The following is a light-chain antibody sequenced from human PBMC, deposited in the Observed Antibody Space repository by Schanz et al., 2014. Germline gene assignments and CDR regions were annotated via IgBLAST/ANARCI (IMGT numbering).Light chain of an antibody. V-gene: IGLV2-11*01. CDR1: SSDVGGYNY. J-gene: IGLJ3*02. CDR3: CSYAGTYTWV. CDR2: DVS. Sequence: QSALTQPASVSGSPGQSITISCTGTSSDVGGYNYVSWYQQHPGKAPKLMIYDVSNRPSGVPDRFSASKSGNTASLTISGLQTEDEADYYCCSYAGTYTWVFGGGTKVTVL.